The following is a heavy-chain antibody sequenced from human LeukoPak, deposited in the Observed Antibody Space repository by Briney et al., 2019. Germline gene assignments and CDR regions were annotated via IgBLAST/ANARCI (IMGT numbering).Heavy chain of an antibody. CDR2: INPSGGST. D-gene: IGHD3-3*01. J-gene: IGHJ6*02. Sequence: ASVKVSCTASGYTFTSYYMHWVRQAPGQGLEWMGIINPSGGSTSYTQKFQGRVTMTRDTSTSTVYMELSSLRSEDTAVYYCAREGFPPKISDFWSGLGPYYYYGMDVWGQGTTVTVSS. CDR1: GYTFTSYY. V-gene: IGHV1-46*01. CDR3: AREGFPPKISDFWSGLGPYYYYGMDV.